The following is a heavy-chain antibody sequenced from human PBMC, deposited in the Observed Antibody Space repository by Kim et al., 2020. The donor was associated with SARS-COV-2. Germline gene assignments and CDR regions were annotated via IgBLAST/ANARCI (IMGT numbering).Heavy chain of an antibody. D-gene: IGHD2-15*01. Sequence: GGSLRLSCAASGFTFSTYTMNWVRQAPGKGLEWVSSISSRNSYIYYADSVKGRFTISRDNAKNSLYLQMNSLRAEDTAVYFCASGCSGCSCYIADWGQGT. V-gene: IGHV3-21*01. J-gene: IGHJ4*02. CDR1: GFTFSTYT. CDR2: ISSRNSYI. CDR3: ASGCSGCSCYIAD.